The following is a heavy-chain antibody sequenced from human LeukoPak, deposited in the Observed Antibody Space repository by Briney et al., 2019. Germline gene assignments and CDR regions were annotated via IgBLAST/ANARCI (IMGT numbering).Heavy chain of an antibody. CDR2: ISGSGGST. V-gene: IGHV3-23*01. D-gene: IGHD3-22*01. J-gene: IGHJ4*01. CDR1: GFTFSSYA. Sequence: GGSLRLSCAASGFTFSSYAMSWVRQAPGKGLEWVSAISGSGGSTYYADSVQGPFTISRDNSKNTLYLQMNSLRADYTAVYYCAKDTYYYDSSGYYYVRFFDYWGPGTLVTVSS. CDR3: AKDTYYYDSSGYYYVRFFDY.